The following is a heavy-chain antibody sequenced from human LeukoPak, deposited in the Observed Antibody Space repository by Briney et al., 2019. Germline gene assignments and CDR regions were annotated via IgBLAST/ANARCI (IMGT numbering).Heavy chain of an antibody. CDR3: ARNPIYYYGSGTNYGMDV. Sequence: GGSLRLSCAASGFTFSTYSMNWVRQAPGKGLEWVSSISSTGNYIYYADSVKGRFTISRDNANNSLYLQMNGLRAEDTAVYYCARNPIYYYGSGTNYGMDVWGQGTTVTVSS. V-gene: IGHV3-21*01. J-gene: IGHJ6*02. CDR1: GFTFSTYS. CDR2: ISSTGNYI. D-gene: IGHD3-10*01.